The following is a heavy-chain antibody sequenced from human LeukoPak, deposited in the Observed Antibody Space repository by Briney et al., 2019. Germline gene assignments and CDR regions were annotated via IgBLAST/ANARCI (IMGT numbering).Heavy chain of an antibody. CDR1: GFDFGAHE. J-gene: IGHJ1*01. CDR2: IRNKAHTFST. CDR3: VRASQGYFQN. V-gene: IGHV3-72*01. Sequence: PGGSLRLSCAASGFDFGAHEMDWVRQAPGKGLEWVGRIRNKAHTFSTEYAASVRGRFTVSRDDSKNSLSLQMISLRSEDTAVYYCVRASQGYFQNWGQGTLVTV.